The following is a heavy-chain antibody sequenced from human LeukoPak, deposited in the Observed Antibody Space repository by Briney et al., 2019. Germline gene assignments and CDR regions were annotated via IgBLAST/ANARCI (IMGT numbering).Heavy chain of an antibody. V-gene: IGHV4-34*01. CDR3: ARFRGGYSYGPQYYFDY. D-gene: IGHD5-18*01. J-gene: IGHJ4*02. CDR1: GGSFSGYY. Sequence: SETLSLTCAVYGGSFSGYYWSWIRQPPGKGLEWIGEINHSGSTNYNPSLKSRVTISVDTSKNQFSLKLSSVTAADTAVYYCARFRGGYSYGPQYYFDYWGQGTLVTVSP. CDR2: INHSGST.